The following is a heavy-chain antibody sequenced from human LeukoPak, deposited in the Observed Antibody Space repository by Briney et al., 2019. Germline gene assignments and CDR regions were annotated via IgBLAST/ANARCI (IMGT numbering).Heavy chain of an antibody. CDR3: ARDSGRPYCSSTSCPVYYYYYYMDV. CDR1: GGSLSSYY. V-gene: IGHV4-4*07. D-gene: IGHD2-2*01. Sequence: PSEAVSLTCIVSGGSLSSYYWRWMGPPAAKGREWIERICTSGSTNYNPSLKSRVTMSVDTSKNQFSLKLSSVTAADTAVYYCARDSGRPYCSSTSCPVYYYYYYMDVWGKGTTVTVSS. J-gene: IGHJ6*03. CDR2: ICTSGST.